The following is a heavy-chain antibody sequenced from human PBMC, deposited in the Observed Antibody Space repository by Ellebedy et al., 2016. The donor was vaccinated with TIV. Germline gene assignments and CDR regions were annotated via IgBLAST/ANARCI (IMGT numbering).Heavy chain of an antibody. D-gene: IGHD6-19*01. Sequence: MPGGSLRLSCAVSGGSISSSNWWSWVRQPPGKGLEWIGEIYHSGSTNYNPSLKSRVTISVDKSKNQFSLKLSSVTAADTAVYYCARDWGGYSSGWNYWGQGTLVTVSS. CDR3: ARDWGGYSSGWNY. CDR1: GGSISSSNW. CDR2: IYHSGST. J-gene: IGHJ4*02. V-gene: IGHV4-4*02.